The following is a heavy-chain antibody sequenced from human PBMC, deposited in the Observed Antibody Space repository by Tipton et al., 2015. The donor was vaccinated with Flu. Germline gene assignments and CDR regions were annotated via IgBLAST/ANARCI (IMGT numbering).Heavy chain of an antibody. Sequence: TLSLTCTVSGGSISSYYWSWIRQPPGKGLEWIGYIYYSGSTNYNPSLKSRVTISVDTSKNQFSLKLSSVTAADTAVYYCARQEGRGWYFDLWGRGTLVTVSS. CDR3: ARQEGRGWYFDL. V-gene: IGHV4-59*08. CDR2: IYYSGST. J-gene: IGHJ2*01. CDR1: GGSISSYY.